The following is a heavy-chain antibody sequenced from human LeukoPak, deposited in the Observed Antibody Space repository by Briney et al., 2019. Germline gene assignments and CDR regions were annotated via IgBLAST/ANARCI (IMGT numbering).Heavy chain of an antibody. V-gene: IGHV4-39*01. CDR2: IYYSGST. J-gene: IGHJ4*02. Sequence: SETLSLTCTVSGGSISSSSYYWGWIRQPPGKGLEWIGSIYYSGSTYYNPSLKSRVTISVDTSKNQFSLKLSSVTAADTAVYYCARQLIAVAGTRYFDYWGQGTLVTVSS. CDR3: ARQLIAVAGTRYFDY. CDR1: GGSISSSSYY. D-gene: IGHD6-19*01.